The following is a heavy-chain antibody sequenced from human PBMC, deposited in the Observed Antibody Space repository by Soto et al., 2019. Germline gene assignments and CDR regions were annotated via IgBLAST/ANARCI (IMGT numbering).Heavy chain of an antibody. CDR1: GFTFSSYS. D-gene: IGHD3-10*01. V-gene: IGHV3-21*01. CDR2: ISSSSSYI. J-gene: IGHJ5*02. Sequence: GGSLRLSCAASGFTFSSYSMNWVRQAPGKGLEWVSSISSSSSYIYYADSVKGRFTIPRDNAKNSLYLQMNSLRAEDTAVYYCAREGGPGGSGLNWFDPWGQGTLVTVSS. CDR3: AREGGPGGSGLNWFDP.